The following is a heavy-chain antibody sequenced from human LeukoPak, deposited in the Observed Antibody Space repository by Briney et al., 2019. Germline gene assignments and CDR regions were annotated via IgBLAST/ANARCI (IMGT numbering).Heavy chain of an antibody. J-gene: IGHJ5*02. V-gene: IGHV1-69*05. CDR1: GGTFSSYV. CDR3: ARDNSVGDNAWWFDP. CDR2: IIPIFGTA. D-gene: IGHD1-26*01. Sequence: ASVKVSCKASGGTFSSYVINWVRQAPGQGLEWMGGIIPIFGTANYAQKFQGRVTMTRDMSTSTDYMELSSLRSEDTAIYYCARDNSVGDNAWWFDPWGQGTLVTVSS.